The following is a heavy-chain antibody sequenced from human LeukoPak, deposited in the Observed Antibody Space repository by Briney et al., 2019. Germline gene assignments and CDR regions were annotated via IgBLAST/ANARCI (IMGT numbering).Heavy chain of an antibody. CDR3: AKDDSGSYYGPSGAFDI. Sequence: GGSLRLPCAASGFTFDDYAMHWVRQAPGKGLEWVSGISWNSGSIGYADSVKGRFTISRDNAKNSLYLQMNSLRAEDTALYYCAKDDSGSYYGPSGAFDIWGQGTMVTVSS. J-gene: IGHJ3*02. V-gene: IGHV3-9*01. D-gene: IGHD1-26*01. CDR2: ISWNSGSI. CDR1: GFTFDDYA.